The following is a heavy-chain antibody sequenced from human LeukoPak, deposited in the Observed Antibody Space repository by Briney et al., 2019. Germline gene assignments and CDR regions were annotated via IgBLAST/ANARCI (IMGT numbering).Heavy chain of an antibody. CDR3: ARGTRLMYSSGWYYFDY. D-gene: IGHD6-19*01. V-gene: IGHV1-18*01. CDR2: ISAYNSNT. CDR1: GYTFTSYG. J-gene: IGHJ4*02. Sequence: GASVKVSCKASGYTFTSYGISWVRQAPGQGLEWMGWISAYNSNTNYAQKLQGRVTMTTDTSTSTAYMELRSLRSDDTAVYYCARGTRLMYSSGWYYFDYWGQGTLVTVSS.